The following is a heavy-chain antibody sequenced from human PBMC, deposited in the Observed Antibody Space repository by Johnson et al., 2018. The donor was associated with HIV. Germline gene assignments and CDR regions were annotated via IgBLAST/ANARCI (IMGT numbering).Heavy chain of an antibody. J-gene: IGHJ3*02. CDR2: ISFDGNLK. V-gene: IGHV3-30*18. D-gene: IGHD3-3*01. Sequence: QVKLVESGVGVVQPGKSLILSCVVSGLSFSNFGIHWVRQAPGKGPEWVAVISFDGNLKKYADSVKGRFTISRDNSKNTLYLQMNSLRAEDTAVYYCAKSPRFTIFGSDAFDIWGQGTMVTVSS. CDR3: AKSPRFTIFGSDAFDI. CDR1: GLSFSNFG.